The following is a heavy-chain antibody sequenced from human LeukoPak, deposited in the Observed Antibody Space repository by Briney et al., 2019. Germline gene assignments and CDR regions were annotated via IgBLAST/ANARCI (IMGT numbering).Heavy chain of an antibody. CDR3: ARATSGSYQFDY. CDR1: GYTFTGYY. J-gene: IGHJ4*02. Sequence: GASVKVSCKTSGYTFTGYYMHWVRQAPGQGLEWTGRINPNSGGTNYAQKFQGRVTMTRDMSISTAYMELSRLRSDDTAVYYCARATSGSYQFDYWGQGTLVTVSS. D-gene: IGHD1-26*01. CDR2: INPNSGGT. V-gene: IGHV1-2*06.